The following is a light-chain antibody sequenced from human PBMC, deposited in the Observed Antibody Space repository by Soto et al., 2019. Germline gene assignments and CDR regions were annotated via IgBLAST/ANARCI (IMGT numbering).Light chain of an antibody. CDR1: QDIKNY. CDR2: DAS. CDR3: QQYDNLPLT. J-gene: IGKJ4*01. Sequence: DIQMTQSPSSLSASVGDRVTITCQASQDIKNYLNWYQQKSGKAPKLLIYDASDLETGVPSRFSGSGSGTDFTFTINSLQPEDIATYYCQQYDNLPLTVGGGTKVDSK. V-gene: IGKV1-33*01.